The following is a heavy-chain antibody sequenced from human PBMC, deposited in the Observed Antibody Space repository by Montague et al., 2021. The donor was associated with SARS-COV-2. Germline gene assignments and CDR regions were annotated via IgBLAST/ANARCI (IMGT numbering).Heavy chain of an antibody. J-gene: IGHJ4*02. CDR1: GGSISSSSYY. Sequence: SETLSLTCTVSGGSISSSSYYWGWIRQPPGKGLEWIGSIYYSGSTYYNPSLKSRVTISVETSKNQFSLKLSSVTAAGTAVYYCARESGSGSYLVYWGQGTLVTVSA. CDR3: ARESGSGSYLVY. V-gene: IGHV4-39*01. D-gene: IGHD3-10*01. CDR2: IYYSGST.